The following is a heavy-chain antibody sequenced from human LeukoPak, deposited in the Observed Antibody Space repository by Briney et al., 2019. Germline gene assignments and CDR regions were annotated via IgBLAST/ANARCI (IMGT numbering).Heavy chain of an antibody. Sequence: AQTLSLTCTVSGVSISSGGYGWGWLRPQPGKGREWVVYIYYGGSTYYNPSHKRRLTISVDTSKNQFSLKLSSVTAADTAVYYCARAPSSLDAFDIWGQGTTVTVSS. CDR1: GVSISSGGYG. CDR2: IYYGGST. CDR3: ARAPSSLDAFDI. J-gene: IGHJ3*02. V-gene: IGHV4-31*03.